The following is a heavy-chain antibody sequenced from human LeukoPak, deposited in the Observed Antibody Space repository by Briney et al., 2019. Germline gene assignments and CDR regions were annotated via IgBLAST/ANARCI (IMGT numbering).Heavy chain of an antibody. Sequence: SETLSLTCTVSGDSIDTYYWSWIRQPPGKGQEYIGYIYYSGTTNYNPSLKSRVTISVDTSKNQFSLKLTSVTAADTAVYYCARRAYCSGGSCYCFDYWGQGTLVTVSS. CDR3: ARRAYCSGGSCYCFDY. CDR2: IYYSGTT. V-gene: IGHV4-59*08. J-gene: IGHJ4*02. D-gene: IGHD2-15*01. CDR1: GDSIDTYY.